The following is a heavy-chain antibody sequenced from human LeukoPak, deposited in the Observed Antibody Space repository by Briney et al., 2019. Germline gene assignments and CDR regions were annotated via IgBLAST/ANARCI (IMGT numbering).Heavy chain of an antibody. CDR3: ASSVGSSSSWYYYGMDV. J-gene: IGHJ6*02. V-gene: IGHV3-53*01. CDR2: IYSGGST. CDR1: GFTVSSNY. Sequence: PGGSLRLSCAASGFTVSSNYMSWVRQAPGKGLEWVSVIYSGGSTYYADSVKGRFTISRDNSKNTLYLQMNSLRAEDTAVYYCASSVGSSSSWYYYGMDVWGQGTTVTVSS. D-gene: IGHD6-6*01.